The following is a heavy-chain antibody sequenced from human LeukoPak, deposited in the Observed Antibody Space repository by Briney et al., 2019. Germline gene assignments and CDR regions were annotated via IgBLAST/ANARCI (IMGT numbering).Heavy chain of an antibody. Sequence: GGSLRLSCAASGFTFSSYWMHWVRQAPGKGLVWVSRINSDGSSTSYADSVKGRFTISRDNAKNTLYLQMNSLRAEDTAVYYCARDRYCGGDCLVSHPTYYFDYWGQGTLVTVSS. CDR1: GFTFSSYW. V-gene: IGHV3-74*01. J-gene: IGHJ4*02. CDR3: ARDRYCGGDCLVSHPTYYFDY. D-gene: IGHD2-21*02. CDR2: INSDGSST.